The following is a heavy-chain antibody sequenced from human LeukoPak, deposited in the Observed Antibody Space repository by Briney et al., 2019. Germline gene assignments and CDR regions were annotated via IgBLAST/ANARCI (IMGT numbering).Heavy chain of an antibody. D-gene: IGHD5-12*01. CDR3: ARQDIVATASPIDY. CDR2: IYFSGTSGST. Sequence: PSETLSLTCTVSGGSVSSGSYYWSWIRQPPGKGLEWIGYIYFSGTSGSTNYNPSLESRVTISVDTPKNQISLKLSSVTAADAAVYYCARQDIVATASPIDYWGQGTLVTVSS. CDR1: GGSVSSGSYY. J-gene: IGHJ4*02. V-gene: IGHV4-61*01.